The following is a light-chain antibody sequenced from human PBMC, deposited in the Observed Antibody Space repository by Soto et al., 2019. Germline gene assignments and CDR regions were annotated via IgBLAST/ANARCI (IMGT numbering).Light chain of an antibody. CDR2: GAS. Sequence: DIQMTQSPSSVSGSVVDRVTITCRASQDITWWLAWYQQKPGKAPKLLIYGASSLQSGVPSRFSGSGSETDFTLTISSLQPEDSATYYCQQTNTFPLTFGGGTKVDIK. J-gene: IGKJ4*01. CDR1: QDITWW. CDR3: QQTNTFPLT. V-gene: IGKV1-12*01.